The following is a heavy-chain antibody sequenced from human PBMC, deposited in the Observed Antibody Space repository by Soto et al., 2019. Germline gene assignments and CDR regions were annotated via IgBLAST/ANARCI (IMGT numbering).Heavy chain of an antibody. Sequence: GGSLRLSCAASGFTFSSYWMSWVRQAPGKGLEWVANIKQDGSEKYYVDSVKGRFTISRDNAKNSLYLQMNSLRAEDTAVYYCARRYCSSTSCYFRNYYYYYYMDVWGKGTTVTVSS. CDR2: IKQDGSEK. J-gene: IGHJ6*03. CDR3: ARRYCSSTSCYFRNYYYYYYMDV. CDR1: GFTFSSYW. D-gene: IGHD2-2*01. V-gene: IGHV3-7*01.